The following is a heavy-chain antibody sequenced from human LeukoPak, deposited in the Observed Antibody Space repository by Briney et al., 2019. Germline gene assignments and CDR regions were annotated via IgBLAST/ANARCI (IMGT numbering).Heavy chain of an antibody. J-gene: IGHJ5*02. CDR1: GGTFSSYA. Sequence: ASVKVSCKASGGTFSSYAISWVGQAPGQGLEWMGGIIPIFGTANYAQKFQGRVTITTDESTSTAYMELSSLRSEDTAVYYCAREGGLGSGWLPFDPWGQGTLVTVSS. CDR3: AREGGLGSGWLPFDP. CDR2: IIPIFGTA. D-gene: IGHD6-19*01. V-gene: IGHV1-69*05.